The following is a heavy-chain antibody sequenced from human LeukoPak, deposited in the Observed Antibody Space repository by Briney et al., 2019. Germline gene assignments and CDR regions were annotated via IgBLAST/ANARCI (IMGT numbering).Heavy chain of an antibody. CDR1: GGIFSSYG. CDR2: IIPMFGAT. V-gene: IGHV1-69*05. J-gene: IGHJ4*02. D-gene: IGHD4-11*01. CDR3: ARGSYSDYIFDY. Sequence: SVKVSCKASGGIFSSYGINWVRQAPGQGLEWMGRIIPMFGATNYAQKFQGRVTVTTDESTSTAYMKLSSLRSEDTAVYYCARGSYSDYIFDYWGQGTLVTVSS.